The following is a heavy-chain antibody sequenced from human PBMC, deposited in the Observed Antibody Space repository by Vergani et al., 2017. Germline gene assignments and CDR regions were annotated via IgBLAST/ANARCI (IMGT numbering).Heavy chain of an antibody. CDR3: ARGRPYSNPMPYYYYMDV. J-gene: IGHJ6*03. V-gene: IGHV4-34*01. CDR2: INHSGST. D-gene: IGHD4-11*01. CDR1: GGSFSGYY. Sequence: QVQLQQWGAGLLKPSETLSLTCAVYGGSFSGYYWSWIRQPPGKGLEWIGEINHSGSTNYNPSLKSRVTISVETSKKQFSLKVSSVTAADTAVYYCARGRPYSNPMPYYYYMDVWGKGTTVTVSS.